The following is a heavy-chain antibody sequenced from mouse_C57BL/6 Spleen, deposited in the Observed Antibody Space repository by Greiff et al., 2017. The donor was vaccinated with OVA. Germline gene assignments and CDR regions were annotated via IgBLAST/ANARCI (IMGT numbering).Heavy chain of an antibody. CDR1: GFNIKDYY. J-gene: IGHJ1*03. CDR3: ASPTVVADCYLDV. V-gene: IGHV14-2*01. Sequence: VQLQQSGAELVKPGASVKLSCTASGFNIKDYYMHWVKQRTEQGLEWIGSIGPEDGDTKYAPNFQGKAPITADTTSNTAYLQLSSRTAADTAVYYCASPTVVADCYLDVWGTGTTVTVSS. CDR2: IGPEDGDT. D-gene: IGHD1-1*01.